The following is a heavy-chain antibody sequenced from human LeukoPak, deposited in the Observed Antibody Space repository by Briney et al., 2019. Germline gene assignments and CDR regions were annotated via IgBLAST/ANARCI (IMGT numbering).Heavy chain of an antibody. CDR3: ARSKSYGSYFDY. Sequence: PSETLSLTCTVSGYSISSGYYWGWIRQPPGKGLEWIGSIYHSGSTYYNPSLKSRVTISVDTSKNQFSLKLSSVTAADTAVYYCARSKSYGSYFDYWGQGTLVTVSS. D-gene: IGHD1-26*01. CDR1: GYSISSGYY. V-gene: IGHV4-38-2*02. J-gene: IGHJ4*02. CDR2: IYHSGST.